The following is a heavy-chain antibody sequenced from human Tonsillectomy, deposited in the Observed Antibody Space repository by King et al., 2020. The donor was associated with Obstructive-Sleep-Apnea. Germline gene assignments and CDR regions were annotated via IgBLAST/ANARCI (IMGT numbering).Heavy chain of an antibody. CDR3: AKDLVVVITDATLTIHY. Sequence: VQLVESGGGVVQPGRSLRLSCAASGFSFRSYGMHWVRQAPGKGLEWGAVISYDGRTKYYSDSVKGRITISRDNSKNTLYLQMNSLRAEATAVYYCAKDLVVVITDATLTIHYWGQGTLVTVSS. J-gene: IGHJ4*02. D-gene: IGHD3-22*01. CDR2: ISYDGRTK. V-gene: IGHV3-30*18. CDR1: GFSFRSYG.